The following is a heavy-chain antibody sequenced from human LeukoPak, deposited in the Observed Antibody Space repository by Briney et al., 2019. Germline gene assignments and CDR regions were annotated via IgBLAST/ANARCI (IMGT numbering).Heavy chain of an antibody. CDR1: GFTVSSNY. Sequence: TGGSLRLSCAASGFTVSSNYMSWVRQAPGKGLEWVSVIYSGGSTYYADSVKGRLTISRDNSKNTLYLQVNSLRAEDTAVYYCAVLGKREYSYVEKYWGQGTLVTVSS. D-gene: IGHD5-18*01. CDR2: IYSGGST. V-gene: IGHV3-53*01. CDR3: AVLGKREYSYVEKY. J-gene: IGHJ4*02.